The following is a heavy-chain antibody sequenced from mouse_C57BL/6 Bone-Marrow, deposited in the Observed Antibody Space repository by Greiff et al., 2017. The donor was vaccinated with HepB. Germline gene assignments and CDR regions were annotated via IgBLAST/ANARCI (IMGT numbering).Heavy chain of an antibody. CDR1: GYSITSGYY. J-gene: IGHJ3*01. D-gene: IGHD2-4*01. CDR2: ISYDGSN. V-gene: IGHV3-6*01. Sequence: EVKLQESGPGLVKPSQSLSLTCSVTGYSITSGYYWNWIRQFPGNKLEWMGYISYDGSNNYNPSLKNRISITRDTSKNQFFLKLNSVTTEDTATYYCARGGDYGRFAYWGQGTLVTVSA. CDR3: ARGGDYGRFAY.